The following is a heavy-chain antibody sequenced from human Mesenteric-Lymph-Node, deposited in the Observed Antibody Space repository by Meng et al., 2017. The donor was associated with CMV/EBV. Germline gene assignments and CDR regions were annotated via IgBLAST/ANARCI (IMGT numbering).Heavy chain of an antibody. CDR1: GFTFSSYA. V-gene: IGHV3-23*03. J-gene: IGHJ6*02. CDR2: IYSGGGTT. Sequence: GGSLRLSCAASGFTFSSYAMSWVRQAPGKGLEWVPVIYSGGGTTYYADSVKGRFTISRDNSKNTLYLQMNSLRAEDTAVYYCAKDLQRDTGYGMDVWGQGTTVTVSS. CDR3: AKDLQRDTGYGMDV. D-gene: IGHD5-18*01.